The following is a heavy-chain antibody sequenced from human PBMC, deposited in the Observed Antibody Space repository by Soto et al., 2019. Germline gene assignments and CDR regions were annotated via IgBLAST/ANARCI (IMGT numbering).Heavy chain of an antibody. J-gene: IGHJ6*02. CDR1: GGSISSSSYY. CDR3: ARHKLLWFGQRCYGMDV. V-gene: IGHV4-39*01. Sequence: PSETLSLTCTVSGGSISSSSYYWGWIRQPPGKGLEWIGSIYYSGSTYYNLSLKSRVTISVDTSKNQFSLKLSSVTAADTAVYYCARHKLLWFGQRCYGMDVWGQGTTVTVSS. CDR2: IYYSGST. D-gene: IGHD3-10*01.